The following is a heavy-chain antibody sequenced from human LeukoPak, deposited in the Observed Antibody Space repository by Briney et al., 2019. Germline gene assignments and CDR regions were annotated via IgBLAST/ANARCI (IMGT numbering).Heavy chain of an antibody. CDR3: ARALHSSRGHWFDP. CDR1: GYTFTGYY. D-gene: IGHD6-13*01. V-gene: IGHV1-2*02. J-gene: IGHJ5*02. Sequence: GASVKVACKASGYTFTGYYMHWVRQAPGQGLEWVGWINPNSGGTNYAQTFQGRVTMTRDTSISTAYMELSRLRSDDTAVYYCARALHSSRGHWFDPWGQGTLVTVSS. CDR2: INPNSGGT.